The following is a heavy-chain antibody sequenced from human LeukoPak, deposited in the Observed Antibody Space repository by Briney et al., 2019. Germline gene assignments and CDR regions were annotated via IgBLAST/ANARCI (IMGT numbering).Heavy chain of an antibody. D-gene: IGHD3-10*01. CDR1: AFTFTNYW. V-gene: IGHV3-74*01. Sequence: GGSLRLSCAASAFTFTNYWMHWVRQAPGKGLVWVSRITSDGSSTTYADSVKGRFTISRDNAKYTVYLQMNSLRVEDTALYYCVRGSYGRADWGQGTLVTVSS. CDR2: ITSDGSST. J-gene: IGHJ4*02. CDR3: VRGSYGRAD.